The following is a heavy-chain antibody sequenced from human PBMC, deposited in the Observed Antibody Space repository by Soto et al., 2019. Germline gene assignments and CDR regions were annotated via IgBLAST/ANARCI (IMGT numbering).Heavy chain of an antibody. D-gene: IGHD3-22*01. CDR1: GYTLTELS. CDR3: ATVGYYYDSSGYYYFDY. CDR2: FDPEDGET. V-gene: IGHV1-24*01. J-gene: IGHJ4*02. Sequence: QVQLVQSGAEVKKPGASVKVSCKVSGYTLTELSMHWVRQAPGKGLEWMGGFDPEDGETIYAQKFQGRVTMTEDTSTDKAYMELSSLRSEDTAVYYCATVGYYYDSSGYYYFDYWGQGTLVTVSS.